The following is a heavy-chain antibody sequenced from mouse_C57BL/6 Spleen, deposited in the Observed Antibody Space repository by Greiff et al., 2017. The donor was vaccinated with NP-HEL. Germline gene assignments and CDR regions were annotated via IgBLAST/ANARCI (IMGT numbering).Heavy chain of an antibody. Sequence: EVQLQQSGPELVKPGASVKISCKASGYTFTDYYMNWVKQSHGKSLEWIGDINPNNGGTSYNQKFKGKATLTVDKSSRTAYMELRSLTSEDSAVYYCARSGPTYFDYWGQGTTLTVSS. J-gene: IGHJ2*01. CDR2: INPNNGGT. V-gene: IGHV1-26*01. CDR1: GYTFTDYY. D-gene: IGHD3-1*01. CDR3: ARSGPTYFDY.